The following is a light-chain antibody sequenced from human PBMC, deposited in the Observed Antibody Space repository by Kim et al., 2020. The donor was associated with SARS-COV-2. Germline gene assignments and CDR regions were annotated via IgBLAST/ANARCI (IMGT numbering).Light chain of an antibody. Sequence: GQKVTISCSGSTSNIGSNLVSWYRHLPRTAPKLLIYDNDKRPSEIPDRFSGSKSGTSATLGITGLQTGDEADYYCASWDNSLRGVVFGGGTQLTVL. CDR2: DND. V-gene: IGLV1-51*01. J-gene: IGLJ3*02. CDR3: ASWDNSLRGVV. CDR1: TSNIGSNL.